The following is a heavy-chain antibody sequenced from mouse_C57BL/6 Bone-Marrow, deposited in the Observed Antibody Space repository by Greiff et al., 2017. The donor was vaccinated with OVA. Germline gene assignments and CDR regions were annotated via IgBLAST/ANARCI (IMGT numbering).Heavy chain of an antibody. CDR3: TRSGYGYDNAMDY. CDR2: IDPETGGT. CDR1: GYTFTDYE. V-gene: IGHV1-15*01. Sequence: QVQLKQSGAELVRPGASVTLSCKASGYTFTDYEMHWVKQTPVHGLEWIGAIDPETGGTAYNQKFKGKAILTADKSSSTAYMELRSLTSEDSAVYYCTRSGYGYDNAMDYWGQGTSVTVSS. J-gene: IGHJ4*01. D-gene: IGHD2-2*01.